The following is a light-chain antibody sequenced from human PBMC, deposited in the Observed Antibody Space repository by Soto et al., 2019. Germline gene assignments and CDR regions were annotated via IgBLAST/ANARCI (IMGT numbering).Light chain of an antibody. CDR2: EAS. J-gene: IGKJ3*01. CDR1: QNVRSH. CDR3: QQRDTWPPFT. V-gene: IGKV3-11*01. Sequence: EIVLTQSPATLSLSPGEGATLSCRASQNVRSHLAWYQQKSGQAPRLLIYEASNRATGVPARFSGSGSGTDYTLTISSLEPEDFAVYYCQQRDTWPPFTFGPGT.